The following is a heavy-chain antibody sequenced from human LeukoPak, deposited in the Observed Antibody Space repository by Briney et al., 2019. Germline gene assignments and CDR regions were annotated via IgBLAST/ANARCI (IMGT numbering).Heavy chain of an antibody. CDR3: ARELDYYDSSGYSTFDY. J-gene: IGHJ4*02. CDR1: GGSISSGTYY. CDR2: IYTSGTP. V-gene: IGHV4-61*02. Sequence: SETLSLTCTVSGGSISSGTYYWTWIRQPAGKGLEWIVRIYTSGTPNYNPSLKSRVTISMDTSKNQFSLRLCSVTAADTAVYYCARELDYYDSSGYSTFDYWGQGTLVTVSS. D-gene: IGHD3-22*01.